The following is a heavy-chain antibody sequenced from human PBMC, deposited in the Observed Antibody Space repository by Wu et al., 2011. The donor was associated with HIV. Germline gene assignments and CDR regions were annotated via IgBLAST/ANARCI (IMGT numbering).Heavy chain of an antibody. CDR1: GYTFTSYH. D-gene: IGHD1-26*01. J-gene: IGHJ5*02. CDR3: ARELVDGGGRSQKWFDP. V-gene: IGHV1-46*01. Sequence: QVQLVQSGAEVKKPGASVKVSCQASGYTFTSYHMHWVRQAPGQGLEWMGIINPSGGRTTYAQKFQGRVTMTSDTSTSTVYMELSSLRSEDTAMYYCARELVDGGGRSQKWFDPWAREPWSPSPQ. CDR2: INPSGGRT.